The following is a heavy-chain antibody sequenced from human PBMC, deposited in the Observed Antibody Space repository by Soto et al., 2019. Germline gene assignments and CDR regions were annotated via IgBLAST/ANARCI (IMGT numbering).Heavy chain of an antibody. V-gene: IGHV5-51*01. CDR2: IYPGDSDT. J-gene: IGHJ4*02. CDR1: GYSFTSYW. CDR3: ARHGNSSSWYGLLDY. Sequence: PGESLKISCKGSGYSFTSYWIGWVRQMPGKGLEWMGIIYPGDSDTRYSPSFQGQVTNSADKSISTAYLQWSSLKASDTAMYYCARHGNSSSWYGLLDYWGQGTLVTVSS. D-gene: IGHD6-13*01.